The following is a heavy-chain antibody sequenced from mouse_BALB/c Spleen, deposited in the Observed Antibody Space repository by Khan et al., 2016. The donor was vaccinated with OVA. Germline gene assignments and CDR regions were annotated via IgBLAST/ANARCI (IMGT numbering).Heavy chain of an antibody. CDR1: GYSITSDYA. CDR3: ARDGSRYNESMDY. CDR2: ISYSGST. V-gene: IGHV3-2*02. J-gene: IGHJ4*01. Sequence: EVQLQESGPGLVKPSQSLSLTCTVTGYSITSDYAWNWIRQFPGNKLEWMGYISYSGSTSYNPSLKSRISINRDTSKNQFFLQLNSVTTEDTATYYCARDGSRYNESMDYGGQGTACTVAS. D-gene: IGHD1-3*01.